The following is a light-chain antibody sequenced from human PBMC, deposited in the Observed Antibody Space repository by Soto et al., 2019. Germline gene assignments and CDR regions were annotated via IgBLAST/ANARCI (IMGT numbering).Light chain of an antibody. CDR1: SGHSSYA. V-gene: IGLV4-69*01. CDR2: LNSDGSH. J-gene: IGLJ3*02. CDR3: QTWGTGLLV. Sequence: QSVLTQSPSASASLGASVKLTCTLSSGHSSYAIAWHQQQPEKGPRYLMKLNSDGSHSKGDGIPDRFSGSSSGAERYLTTSGLQYEGEADYYCQTWGTGLLVFGGGTEVAVL.